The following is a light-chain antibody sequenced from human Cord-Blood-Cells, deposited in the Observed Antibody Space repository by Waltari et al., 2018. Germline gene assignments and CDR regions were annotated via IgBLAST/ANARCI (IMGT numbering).Light chain of an antibody. CDR1: QSISSY. J-gene: IGKJ3*01. CDR3: QQSYSTPRA. V-gene: IGKV1-39*01. CDR2: AAS. Sequence: DIQMTQSPSSLSASVAERVTLTCRASQSISSYLNCYQQKPGKATKLLIYAASSLQSGVPSRFSGSGSGTDFTLTISSLQPEDFATYYCQQSYSTPRAFGPGTKVDIK.